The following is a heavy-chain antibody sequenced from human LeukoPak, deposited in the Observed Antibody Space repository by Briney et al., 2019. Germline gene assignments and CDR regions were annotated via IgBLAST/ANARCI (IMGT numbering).Heavy chain of an antibody. D-gene: IGHD6-13*01. J-gene: IGHJ4*02. CDR2: IYYSGST. V-gene: IGHV4-59*12. Sequence: SETLSLTCTVSGGSISSYYWSWIRQPPGKGLEWIGYIYYSGSTNYNPSLKSRVTISVDTSKNQFSLRLSSVTAADTAVYYCARDYSSNLKIYYFDYWGQGTLVTVSS. CDR3: ARDYSSNLKIYYFDY. CDR1: GGSISSYY.